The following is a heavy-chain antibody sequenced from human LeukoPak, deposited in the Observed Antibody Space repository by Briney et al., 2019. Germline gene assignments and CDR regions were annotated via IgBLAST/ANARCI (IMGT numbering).Heavy chain of an antibody. CDR3: ASGDSSSWYFDY. J-gene: IGHJ4*02. CDR2: ISSSSSYI. CDR1: GFTFSSYS. D-gene: IGHD6-13*01. Sequence: PGGSLRLSCAASGFTFSSYSMNWVRQAPGKGLEWVSSISSSSSYIYYADSVKGRFTISRDNAENSLYLQMNSLRAEDTAVYYCASGDSSSWYFDYWGQGTLVTVSS. V-gene: IGHV3-21*01.